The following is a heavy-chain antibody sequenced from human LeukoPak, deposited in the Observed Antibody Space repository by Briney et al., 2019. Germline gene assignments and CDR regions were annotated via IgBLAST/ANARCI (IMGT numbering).Heavy chain of an antibody. CDR3: ARFYYDSSGYGFDS. V-gene: IGHV4-59*01. J-gene: IGHJ3*02. CDR2: VNHSGIT. Sequence: SETLSLTCTVSGGSISSYYWSWIRQPPGKGLEWIGYVNHSGITNNNPSLKSRVTTSVDTSKNQFSLKLSSVTAADTAVYYCARFYYDSSGYGFDSWGQGTKVTVSS. D-gene: IGHD3-22*01. CDR1: GGSISSYY.